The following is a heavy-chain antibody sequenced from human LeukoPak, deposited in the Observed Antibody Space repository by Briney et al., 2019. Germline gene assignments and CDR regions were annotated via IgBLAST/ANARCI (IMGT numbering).Heavy chain of an antibody. J-gene: IGHJ4*02. V-gene: IGHV4-31*03. D-gene: IGHD4-17*01. CDR2: IYYSGST. CDR3: ARGDDYGDYIGY. CDR1: GGSISSGGYY. Sequence: SQTLSLTCTVSGGSISSGGYYWSWIRQHPGKGLEWTGYIYYSGSTYSNPSLKSRVTISVDTSKNQFSLKLSSVTAADTAVYYCARGDDYGDYIGYWGQGTLVTVSS.